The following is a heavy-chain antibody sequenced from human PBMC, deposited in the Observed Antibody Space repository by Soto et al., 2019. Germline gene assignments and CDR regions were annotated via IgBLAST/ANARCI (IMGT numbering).Heavy chain of an antibody. CDR3: ARDPGSGSSWPYGMDV. J-gene: IGHJ6*02. CDR2: IYHSGST. D-gene: IGHD6-13*01. V-gene: IGHV4-4*02. CDR1: GGSISSSNW. Sequence: QVQLQESGPGLVKPSGTLSLTCAVSGGSISSSNWWSWVRQPPGKGLEGIGEIYHSGSTNYNPSLKSRVTISVDKSKNQFSMKLSSVTAADTAVYYCARDPGSGSSWPYGMDVWGQGTTVTVSS.